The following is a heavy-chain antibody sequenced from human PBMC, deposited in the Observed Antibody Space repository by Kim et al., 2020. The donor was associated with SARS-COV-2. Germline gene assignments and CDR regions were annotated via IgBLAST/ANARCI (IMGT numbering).Heavy chain of an antibody. CDR2: ISRIGVSI. J-gene: IGHJ4*02. CDR1: GLTFSSYA. CDR3: ATSGSGVSGANYRLFDY. D-gene: IGHD1-26*01. V-gene: IGHV3-23*01. Sequence: GGSLRLSCAASGLTFSSYAMSWVRQAPGKGLEWVSGISRIGVSIYYADSVKGRFTIPRDNSKNTLYLQMNSLRAEDTAVYYCATSGSGVSGANYRLFDYWGQGTLVTVSS.